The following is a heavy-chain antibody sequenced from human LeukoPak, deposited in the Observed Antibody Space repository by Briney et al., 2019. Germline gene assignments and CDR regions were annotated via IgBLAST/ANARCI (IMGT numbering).Heavy chain of an antibody. CDR2: ISSSSSYI. J-gene: IGHJ4*02. D-gene: IGHD3-16*02. CDR3: ITGDDYVWGSYRSDY. Sequence: PGGSLRLSCAASGFTFSSYSTNWVRQAPGKGLEWVSSISSSSSYIYYADSVKGRFTISRDNAKSSLYLQMNSLRAEDTAVYYCITGDDYVWGSYRSDYWGQGTLVTVSS. CDR1: GFTFSSYS. V-gene: IGHV3-21*01.